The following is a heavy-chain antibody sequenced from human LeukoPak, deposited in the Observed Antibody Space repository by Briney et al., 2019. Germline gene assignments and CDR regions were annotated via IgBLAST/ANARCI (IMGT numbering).Heavy chain of an antibody. Sequence: PGGSLRLSCAVSGFTVSNNFMSWVREGPEKGLERVSVLYSGGTTHYADSVKGRFTISRDNSRNTVYLQMNSLRVEDTAVYYCARYSAANRGAPLDIWGQGTRVTVSS. V-gene: IGHV3-53*01. CDR2: LYSGGTT. CDR3: ARYSAANRGAPLDI. D-gene: IGHD1-14*01. J-gene: IGHJ3*02. CDR1: GFTVSNNF.